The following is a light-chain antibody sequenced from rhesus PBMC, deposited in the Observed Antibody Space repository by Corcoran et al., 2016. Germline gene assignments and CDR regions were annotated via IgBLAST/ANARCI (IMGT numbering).Light chain of an antibody. Sequence: DIQMTQSPSSLSASVGDTVTITCMASQAIRNILAWYQQKPGKVPKLLIYYASTSQSGVPSRFRGSGSGTDFTLTISSLQPEDFATYYCQHGYGIPPTFGQGTKVEIK. CDR3: QHGYGIPPT. J-gene: IGKJ1*01. CDR2: YAS. CDR1: QAIRNI. V-gene: IGKV1S15*01.